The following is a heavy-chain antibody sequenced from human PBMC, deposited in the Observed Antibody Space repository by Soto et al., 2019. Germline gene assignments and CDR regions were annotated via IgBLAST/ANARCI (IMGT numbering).Heavy chain of an antibody. J-gene: IGHJ6*03. V-gene: IGHV4-39*01. CDR3: ARGDCSSTSCSNYYYDYMDV. D-gene: IGHD2-2*01. Sequence: SETLSLTCTVSGGSISSSSYYWGWIRQPPGKGLEWIGSIYYSGSTYYNPSLKSRVTISVDTSKNQFSLKLSSVTAADTAVYYCARGDCSSTSCSNYYYDYMDVWGKGTTVTVS. CDR1: GGSISSSSYY. CDR2: IYYSGST.